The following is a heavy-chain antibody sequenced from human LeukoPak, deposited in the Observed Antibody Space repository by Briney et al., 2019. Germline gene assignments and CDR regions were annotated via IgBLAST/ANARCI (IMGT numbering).Heavy chain of an antibody. CDR3: AKEPHGYSSGFGYFDY. CDR1: GFTFSSYA. CDR2: ISGSGGST. J-gene: IGHJ4*02. Sequence: GGSLRLSCAASGFTFSSYAMSWVRQAPGKGLEWVSAISGSGGSTYYADSVKGRFTISRDNSKNTLYLQMNSLRAEDTAVYYCAKEPHGYSSGFGYFDYWGQGTLVTVSS. V-gene: IGHV3-23*01. D-gene: IGHD6-19*01.